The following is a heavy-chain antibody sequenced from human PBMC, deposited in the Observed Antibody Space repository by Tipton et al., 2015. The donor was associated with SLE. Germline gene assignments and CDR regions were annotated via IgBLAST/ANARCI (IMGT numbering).Heavy chain of an antibody. V-gene: IGHV4-34*01. CDR3: ARGGILTGYYPWFDP. CDR1: GGSFSGYY. Sequence: TLSLTCAVYGGSFSGYYWSWIRQPPGKGLEWIGEINHSGSTNYNPSPKSRVTISVDTSKNQFSLKLSSVTAADTAVYYCARGGILTGYYPWFDPWGQGTLVTVSS. D-gene: IGHD3-9*01. J-gene: IGHJ5*02. CDR2: INHSGST.